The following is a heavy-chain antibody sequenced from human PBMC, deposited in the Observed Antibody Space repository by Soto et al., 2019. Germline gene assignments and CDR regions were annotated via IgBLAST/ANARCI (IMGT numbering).Heavy chain of an antibody. CDR3: ARGVSAGVDY. J-gene: IGHJ4*02. CDR1: GYSFTSLD. V-gene: IGHV1-8*01. CDR2: MQPSTGRT. D-gene: IGHD1-26*01. Sequence: ASVKVSCKASGYSFTSLDINWVRQTAGQGLEWMGWMQPSTGRTGYAQKFQGRVTMTRDTSINTAYMELTTLTSDDTAFYYCARGVSAGVDYWGRGTLVAVAS.